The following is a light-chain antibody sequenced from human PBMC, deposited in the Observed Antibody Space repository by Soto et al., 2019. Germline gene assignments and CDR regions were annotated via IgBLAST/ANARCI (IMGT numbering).Light chain of an antibody. CDR2: EVS. CDR1: SSDVGSYNL. CDR3: CSYAGSINYV. Sequence: QSARTQPASVSGSPGQSITISCTGTSSDVGSYNLVSWYQQHPGKAPKLMIYEVSKRPSGVSNRFSGSKSGNTASLTISGLQAEDEADYYCCSYAGSINYVFGTGTKVTVL. J-gene: IGLJ1*01. V-gene: IGLV2-23*02.